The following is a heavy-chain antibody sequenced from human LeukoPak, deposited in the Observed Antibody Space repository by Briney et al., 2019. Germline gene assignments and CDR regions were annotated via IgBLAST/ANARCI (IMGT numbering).Heavy chain of an antibody. J-gene: IGHJ4*02. Sequence: GGSLRLSCAASGFTFSSYAMHWVRQAPGKGLEWVAFISYDGSNKYYADSVKGRFTISRDNAKNTLYLQMSSLRVEDTAMYYCARRSPSMITSGGIVGHFDYWGPGSLVTVSS. D-gene: IGHD3-16*02. V-gene: IGHV3-30*04. CDR1: GFTFSSYA. CDR2: ISYDGSNK. CDR3: ARRSPSMITSGGIVGHFDY.